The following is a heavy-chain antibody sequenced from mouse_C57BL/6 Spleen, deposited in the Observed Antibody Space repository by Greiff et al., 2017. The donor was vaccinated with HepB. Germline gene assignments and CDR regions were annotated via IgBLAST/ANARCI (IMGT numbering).Heavy chain of an antibody. CDR2: ISNGGGST. CDR1: GFTFSDYY. Sequence: EVKLVESGGGLVQPGGSLKLSCAASGFTFSDYYIYWVRQTPEKRLEWVAYISNGGGSTYYPDTVKGRFTISRDNAKNTLYLQMSRLKSEDTAMYYCARRGIYYDYDGAMDYWGQGTSVTVSS. D-gene: IGHD2-4*01. CDR3: ARRGIYYDYDGAMDY. J-gene: IGHJ4*01. V-gene: IGHV5-12*01.